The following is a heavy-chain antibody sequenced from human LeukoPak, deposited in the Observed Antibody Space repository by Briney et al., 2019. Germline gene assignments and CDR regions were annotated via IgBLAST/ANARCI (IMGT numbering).Heavy chain of an antibody. V-gene: IGHV4-4*07. D-gene: IGHD3-22*01. CDR1: GGSISSYY. CDR3: AREISMMDRSHDI. Sequence: SETLSLTCTVSGGSISSYYWSWIRQPAGKGLEWIGRIYSSGSTDYNPSLKSRVTMSVDTSKNQFSLNLSSVTAADTAVYYCAREISMMDRSHDIWGQGTMVTVSS. CDR2: IYSSGST. J-gene: IGHJ3*02.